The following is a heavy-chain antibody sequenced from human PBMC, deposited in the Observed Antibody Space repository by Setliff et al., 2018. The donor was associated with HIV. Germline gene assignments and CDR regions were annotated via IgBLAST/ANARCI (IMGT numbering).Heavy chain of an antibody. CDR1: GYSFPTYW. CDR2: IYPDESDS. D-gene: IGHD3-22*01. Sequence: GESLKISCKGSGYSFPTYWIAWVRQMPGKGLEWMGVIYPDESDSRYSPSFRGQVTISADKSINTAYLQWSSLKASDTAMYYCARGMDYYDTSGYYQYYFDYWGQGTLVTVSS. J-gene: IGHJ4*02. V-gene: IGHV5-51*01. CDR3: ARGMDYYDTSGYYQYYFDY.